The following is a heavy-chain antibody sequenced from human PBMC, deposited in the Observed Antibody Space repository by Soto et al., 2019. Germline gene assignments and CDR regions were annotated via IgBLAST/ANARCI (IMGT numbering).Heavy chain of an antibody. D-gene: IGHD2-15*01. J-gene: IGHJ5*02. CDR2: VNYIGST. CDR1: GGSMSNYY. CDR3: ARVRYCSGGSCYPRFDP. Sequence: SETLSLTCSVSGGSMSNYYWTWIRQPPGKGLEWIGYVNYIGSTTYNPSLNSRVIISVDTSKTQFSLRLSSVTAADTAVYYCARVRYCSGGSCYPRFDPWGQGTLVTVSS. V-gene: IGHV4-59*12.